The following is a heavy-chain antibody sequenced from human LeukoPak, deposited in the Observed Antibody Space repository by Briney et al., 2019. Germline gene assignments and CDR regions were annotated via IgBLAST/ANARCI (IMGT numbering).Heavy chain of an antibody. CDR3: TTDRARYSYGYSY. CDR2: IKSKTDGGTT. Sequence: GGSLRLSCAASGFTFSNAWMSWVRQAPGKGLEWVGRIKSKTDGGTTDYAAPVKGRFTISRDDSKNTLYLQMNSLKTEDTAVYYCTTDRARYSYGYSYWGQGTLVTVSS. CDR1: GFTFSNAW. J-gene: IGHJ4*02. D-gene: IGHD5-18*01. V-gene: IGHV3-15*01.